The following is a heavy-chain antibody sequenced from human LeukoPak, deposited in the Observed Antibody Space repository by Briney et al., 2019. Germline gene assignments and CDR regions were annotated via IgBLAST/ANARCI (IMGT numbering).Heavy chain of an antibody. Sequence: SDTLSLTCTVSGGSISRYYWSWIPQPAGKGLEWIGHIYTNGSTNCNPSLKSRVTMSVDTSKNQFSLRLSSVTAADTAVYYCASNRWGSRYNWFDPWGQGIMVTVSS. CDR1: GGSISRYY. D-gene: IGHD3-16*01. CDR2: IYTNGST. J-gene: IGHJ5*02. CDR3: ASNRWGSRYNWFDP. V-gene: IGHV4-4*07.